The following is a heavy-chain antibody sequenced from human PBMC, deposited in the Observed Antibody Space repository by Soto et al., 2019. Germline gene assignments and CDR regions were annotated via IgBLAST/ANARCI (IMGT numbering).Heavy chain of an antibody. CDR2: ISSSGTTI. V-gene: IGHV3-11*01. Sequence: LRLSCAASGFTFSDYYMSWIRQAPGKGLEWVSYISSSGTTIKYADSVKGRFTISRDNAKNSLTLQMNSLRAEDTAVYYCARDTYGDYVYGYYGMDVWGQGTTVTVSS. CDR3: ARDTYGDYVYGYYGMDV. CDR1: GFTFSDYY. J-gene: IGHJ6*02. D-gene: IGHD4-17*01.